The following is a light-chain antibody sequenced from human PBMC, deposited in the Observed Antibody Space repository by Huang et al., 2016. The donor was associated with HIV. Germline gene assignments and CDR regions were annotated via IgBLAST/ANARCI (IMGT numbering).Light chain of an antibody. V-gene: IGKV1-39*01. Sequence: DIQMTQSPSSLSASVGDRVTITCRASQSISSYLNWYQETTGKAPKLLIHTASSLQRWVPSKCSGSGSGTDFTLTNSRLQPEDFATFYRQQRYMTPPELTCGQGTKVEIK. CDR1: QSISSY. J-gene: IGKJ1*01. CDR2: TAS. CDR3: QQRYMTPPELT.